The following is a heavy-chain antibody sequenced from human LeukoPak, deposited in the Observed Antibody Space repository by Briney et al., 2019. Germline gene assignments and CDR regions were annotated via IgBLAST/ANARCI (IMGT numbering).Heavy chain of an antibody. Sequence: SVEVSCKASGGTFSSYAISWVRQAPGQGLEWMGGIIPIFGTANYAQKFQGRVTITADKSTSTAYMELSSLRSEDTAVYYCARDQKDYVWPNEFDYWGQGTLVTVSS. CDR1: GGTFSSYA. V-gene: IGHV1-69*06. D-gene: IGHD3-16*01. CDR3: ARDQKDYVWPNEFDY. J-gene: IGHJ4*02. CDR2: IIPIFGTA.